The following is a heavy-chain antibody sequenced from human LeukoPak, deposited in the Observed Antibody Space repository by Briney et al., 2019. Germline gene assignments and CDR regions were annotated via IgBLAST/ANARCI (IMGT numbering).Heavy chain of an antibody. V-gene: IGHV1-2*02. D-gene: IGHD3-22*01. Sequence: ASVKVSCKASGGTFTGYYMHWVRQAPGQGLEWMGWINPNSGGTNYAQKFQGRVTMTRDTSISTAYMELSSLRSEDTAVYYCARASGPMNYYDSSGYSILLDYWGQGTLVTVSS. CDR2: INPNSGGT. J-gene: IGHJ4*02. CDR1: GGTFTGYY. CDR3: ARASGPMNYYDSSGYSILLDY.